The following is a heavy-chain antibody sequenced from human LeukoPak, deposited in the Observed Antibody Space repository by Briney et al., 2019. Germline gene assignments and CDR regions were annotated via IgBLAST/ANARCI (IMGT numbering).Heavy chain of an antibody. D-gene: IGHD6-19*01. CDR2: INHSGST. Sequence: KSSETLSLTCAVYGGSFSGYYWSWIRQPPGKGLEWIGEINHSGSTNYNPSLKSRVTISVDTSKNQFSLKLSSVTAADTAVYYCARDIAVAGSDYWGQGTLVTVSS. V-gene: IGHV4-34*01. CDR3: ARDIAVAGSDY. J-gene: IGHJ4*02. CDR1: GGSFSGYY.